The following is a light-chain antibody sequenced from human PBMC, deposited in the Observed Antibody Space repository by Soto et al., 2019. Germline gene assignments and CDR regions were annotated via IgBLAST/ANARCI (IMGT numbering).Light chain of an antibody. CDR3: QQYNSYPYT. J-gene: IGKJ2*01. CDR1: QSISGW. V-gene: IGKV1-5*03. CDR2: KAS. Sequence: DIPMTQSPSTLSASVGDRVTITCRASQSISGWLAWYQQKPGKAPKLLIYKASSLQSGVPSRFSGSGSETEFTLTISSLQPDDFATYYCQQYNSYPYTFGQGTKLEIK.